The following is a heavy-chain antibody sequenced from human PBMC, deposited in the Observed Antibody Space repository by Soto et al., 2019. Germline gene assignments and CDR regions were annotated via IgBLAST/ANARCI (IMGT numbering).Heavy chain of an antibody. J-gene: IGHJ6*02. CDR3: AKRNGSGWYSHGMDV. Sequence: PGGSLRLSCAASGFTFSSYSMNWVRQVPGKGLEWVSYISSSSSTIYYADSVKGRFTISRDNAKNSLYLQMNSLRDEDTAVYYCAKRNGSGWYSHGMDVWGQGTTVTVSS. D-gene: IGHD6-19*01. CDR2: ISSSSSTI. V-gene: IGHV3-48*02. CDR1: GFTFSSYS.